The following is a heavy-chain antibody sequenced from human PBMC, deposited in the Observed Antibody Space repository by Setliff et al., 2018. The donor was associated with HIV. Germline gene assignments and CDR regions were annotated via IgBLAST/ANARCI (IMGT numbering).Heavy chain of an antibody. Sequence: WIRQPAGKGPEWVAVLSYDGRSKYYAESVKGRFTISRDNWKNTVYLEMNRLRPDDTAMYFCAAGGVRGVIWGWGQGTLVTVSS. V-gene: IGHV3-30*04. CDR3: AAGGVRGVIWG. D-gene: IGHD3-10*02. J-gene: IGHJ4*02. CDR2: LSYDGRSK.